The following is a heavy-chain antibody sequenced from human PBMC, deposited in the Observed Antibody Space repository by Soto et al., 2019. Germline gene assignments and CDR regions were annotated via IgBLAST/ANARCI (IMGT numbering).Heavy chain of an antibody. V-gene: IGHV3-74*01. CDR1: GFTFSYYW. CDR3: ARGDRGAFDL. J-gene: IGHJ3*01. CDR2: IHSDGSST. Sequence: EVQLVESWGGLVRPGGSLRLSCAASGFTFSYYWMHWVRQAPGKGLVWVSRIHSDGSSTTYADFVKGRFIISRDNARNTVDLQMNSVRVEDTAVYYCARGDRGAFDLWGQGTVVTVSS. D-gene: IGHD1-26*01.